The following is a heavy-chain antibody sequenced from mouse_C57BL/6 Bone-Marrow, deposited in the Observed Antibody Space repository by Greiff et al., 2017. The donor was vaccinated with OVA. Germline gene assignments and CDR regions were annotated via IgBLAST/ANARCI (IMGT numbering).Heavy chain of an antibody. CDR2: IYPRSGNT. Sequence: QVQLKESGAELARPGASVKLSCKASGYTFTSYGISWVKQRTGQGLEWIGEIYPRSGNTYYNEKFKGKATLTADKSSSTAYMELRSLTSEDSAVYFCARRGIWLRDYWGQGTTLTVSS. CDR3: ARRGIWLRDY. J-gene: IGHJ2*01. CDR1: GYTFTSYG. D-gene: IGHD2-2*01. V-gene: IGHV1-81*01.